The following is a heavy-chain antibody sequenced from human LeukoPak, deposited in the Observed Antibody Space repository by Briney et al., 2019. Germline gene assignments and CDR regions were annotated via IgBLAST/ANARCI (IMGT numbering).Heavy chain of an antibody. V-gene: IGHV1-69*04. Sequence: SVKVSFKASGYTFTGYYMHWVRQAPGQGLEWMGRIIPILGIANYAQKFQGRVTITADKSTSTAYMELSSLRSEDTAVYYCARDRADYSSSDYWGQGTLVTVSS. J-gene: IGHJ4*02. D-gene: IGHD6-6*01. CDR1: GYTFTGYY. CDR3: ARDRADYSSSDY. CDR2: IIPILGIA.